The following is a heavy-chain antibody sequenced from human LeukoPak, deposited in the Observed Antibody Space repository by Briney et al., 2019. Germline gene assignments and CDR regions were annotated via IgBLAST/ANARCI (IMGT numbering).Heavy chain of an antibody. CDR2: ISSSSSYI. CDR1: GFTFSSYS. CDR3: ARDLLKVVVAATLRFDY. V-gene: IGHV3-21*01. J-gene: IGHJ4*02. Sequence: GGSLRLSCAASGFTFSSYSMNWVRQAPGKGLEWVSSISSSSSYIYYADSVKGRFTISRDNSKNTLYLQMNSLRAEDTAVYYCARDLLKVVVAATLRFDYWGQGTLVTVSS. D-gene: IGHD2-15*01.